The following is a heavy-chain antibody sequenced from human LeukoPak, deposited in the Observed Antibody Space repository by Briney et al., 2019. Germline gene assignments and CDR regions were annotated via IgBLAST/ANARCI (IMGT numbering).Heavy chain of an antibody. CDR1: GGSISSSSYY. CDR3: ARHDPGEPAAGNDAFDI. D-gene: IGHD6-13*01. J-gene: IGHJ3*02. V-gene: IGHV4-39*01. CDR2: MHYSGST. Sequence: PSETLSLTCTVSGGSISSSSYYWGWVRQPPGKGLEWIGSMHYSGSTYYNPSLKSRVTISVDTSKNQFSLNLNSVTAADTAVYYCARHDPGEPAAGNDAFDIWGQGTMVTVSS.